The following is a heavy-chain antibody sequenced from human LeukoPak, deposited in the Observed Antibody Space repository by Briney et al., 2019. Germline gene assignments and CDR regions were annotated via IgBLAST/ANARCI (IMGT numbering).Heavy chain of an antibody. CDR1: GGSFSGYY. J-gene: IGHJ4*02. CDR3: ARGGVGATTLNY. Sequence: SETLSLTCAVYGGSFSGYYWSWIRQPPGKGLEWIGEINHSGSTNYNPSLKSRVTISVDTSKNQFSLKLSSVTAADTAVCYCARGGVGATTLNYWGQGTLVTVSS. CDR2: INHSGST. D-gene: IGHD1-26*01. V-gene: IGHV4-34*01.